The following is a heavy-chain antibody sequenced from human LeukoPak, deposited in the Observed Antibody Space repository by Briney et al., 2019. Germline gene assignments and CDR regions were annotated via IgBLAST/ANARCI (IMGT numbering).Heavy chain of an antibody. Sequence: PSQTLSLTCTVSGGSISSGGYYWSWIRQHPGKGLEWIGYIYYSGSTYYNPSLKSRVTISVDTSKNQFSLKLSSVTAADTAVYYCARVHSLLHDSSGYYSFLGLDYFDYWGQGTLVTVSS. J-gene: IGHJ4*02. CDR2: IYYSGST. CDR3: ARVHSLLHDSSGYYSFLGLDYFDY. D-gene: IGHD3-22*01. CDR1: GGSISSGGYY. V-gene: IGHV4-31*03.